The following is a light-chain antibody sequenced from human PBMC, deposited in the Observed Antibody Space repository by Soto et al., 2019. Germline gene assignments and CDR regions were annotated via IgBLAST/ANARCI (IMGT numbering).Light chain of an antibody. J-gene: IGKJ4*01. CDR2: VAS. Sequence: EIVMTQSPATLSVSPGERATLSCRASQSVSSNLAWYQQKPGQTPKPLIYVASTRGTGIPARFSGSGSATEFTLTISSLQSEDFAVYYCQPYNVWPLTFGGGTKVEFK. CDR1: QSVSSN. CDR3: QPYNVWPLT. V-gene: IGKV3-15*01.